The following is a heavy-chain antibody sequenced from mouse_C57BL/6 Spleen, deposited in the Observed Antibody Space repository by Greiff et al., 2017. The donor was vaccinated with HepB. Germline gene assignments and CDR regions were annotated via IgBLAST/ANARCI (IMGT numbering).Heavy chain of an antibody. CDR2: INPSTGGT. CDR1: GYSFTGYY. Sequence: DVQLQESGPELVKPGASVKISCKASGYSFTGYYMNWVKQSPEKSLEWIGEINPSTGGTTYNQKFKAKATLTVDKSSSTAYMQLKSLTSEDSAVYYCAEHYYGSSYGGFAYWGQGTLVTVSA. CDR3: AEHYYGSSYGGFAY. J-gene: IGHJ3*01. V-gene: IGHV1-42*01. D-gene: IGHD1-1*01.